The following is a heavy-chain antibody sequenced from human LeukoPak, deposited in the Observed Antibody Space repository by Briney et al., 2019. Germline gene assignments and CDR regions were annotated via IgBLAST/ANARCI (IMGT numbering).Heavy chain of an antibody. CDR3: GGSRDGYIGY. CDR1: GDSISSYY. V-gene: IGHV4-4*07. D-gene: IGHD5-24*01. J-gene: IGHJ4*02. CDR2: IHTSGST. Sequence: SETLSLTCTVSGDSISSYYWSWVRQPAGKGLEWIGRIHTSGSTNYNPSLRSRVTMSLATSKNQFSLKLSSVTAADTAVYYCGGSRDGYIGYWGQGTLVTVSS.